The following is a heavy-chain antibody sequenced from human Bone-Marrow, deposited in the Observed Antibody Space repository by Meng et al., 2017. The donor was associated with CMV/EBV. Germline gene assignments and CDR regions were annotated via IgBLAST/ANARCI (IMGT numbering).Heavy chain of an antibody. Sequence: GGSLRLSCAASGFTFDDYAMQWVRQAPGKGLEWVSGISWNSGSIGYADSVKGRFTISRDNAKNSLYLQMNSLRAEGTALYYCAKGSTMIVVVSTFDYWGQGTLVTVSS. CDR3: AKGSTMIVVVSTFDY. D-gene: IGHD3-22*01. CDR1: GFTFDDYA. CDR2: ISWNSGSI. V-gene: IGHV3-9*01. J-gene: IGHJ4*02.